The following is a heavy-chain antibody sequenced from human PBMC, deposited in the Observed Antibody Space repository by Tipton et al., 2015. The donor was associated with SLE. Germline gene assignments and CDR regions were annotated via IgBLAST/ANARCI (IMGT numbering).Heavy chain of an antibody. J-gene: IGHJ4*02. CDR3: GRGRQVWVYYFDS. V-gene: IGHV4-39*07. D-gene: IGHD5-18*01. Sequence: GLVKPSETLSLTCTVSGGSLSSNIYYWGWIRQPPGKGLEWIGSVYYRGTTYYSPSLKSRVTISVDTSKNQFSLKLSSGTAADTAVYYCGRGRQVWVYYFDSWGPGTLVTVSS. CDR1: GGSLSSNIYY. CDR2: VYYRGTT.